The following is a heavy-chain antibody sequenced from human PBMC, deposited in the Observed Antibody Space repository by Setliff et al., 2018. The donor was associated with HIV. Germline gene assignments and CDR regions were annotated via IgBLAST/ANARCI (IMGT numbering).Heavy chain of an antibody. CDR2: INHSGST. CDR1: GESSNNDA. Sequence: PSETLSLTCAVFGESSNNDAWTWIRQPPEKGLEWIGQINHSGSTNYNPSLKSRVTMSVDRSKNQFSLRLNSVTAADTAVYYCARVRPVITLVRTDYFDYWGQGTLVTVSS. D-gene: IGHD3-10*01. J-gene: IGHJ4*02. CDR3: ARVRPVITLVRTDYFDY. V-gene: IGHV4-34*01.